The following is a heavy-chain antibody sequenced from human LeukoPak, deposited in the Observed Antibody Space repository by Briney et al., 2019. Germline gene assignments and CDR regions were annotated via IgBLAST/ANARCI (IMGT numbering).Heavy chain of an antibody. V-gene: IGHV4-59*01. CDR3: ARDPSGWHYFDY. CDR2: ISYSGST. J-gene: IGHJ4*02. Sequence: PSETLSLTCTVSGDSISSYYWSWIRQPPGKALEWIAYISYSGSTNYNPSLKSRVTMSVDPPKNQFSLNLSSVTAADTAVYYCARDPSGWHYFDYWGQGTLVTVSS. CDR1: GDSISSYY. D-gene: IGHD6-19*01.